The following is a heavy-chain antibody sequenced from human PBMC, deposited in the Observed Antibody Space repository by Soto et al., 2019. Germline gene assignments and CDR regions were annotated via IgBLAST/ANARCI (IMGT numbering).Heavy chain of an antibody. CDR3: VRARSTDSRPDY. V-gene: IGHV3-48*03. CDR2: ISGSGGDI. D-gene: IGHD3-22*01. CDR1: GFTFSSYE. Sequence: PGGSLRLSCAASGFTFSSYEMNWVRQAPGKGLEWVSYISGSGGDIYYADSVKGRFTISRDNAKNSLFLQLDSLRAEDTAVYFCVRARSTDSRPDYWGQGTLVTVSS. J-gene: IGHJ4*02.